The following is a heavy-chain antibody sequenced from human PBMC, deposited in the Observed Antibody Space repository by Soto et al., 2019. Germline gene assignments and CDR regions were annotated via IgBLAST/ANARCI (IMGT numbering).Heavy chain of an antibody. J-gene: IGHJ6*02. D-gene: IGHD1-26*01. CDR3: ARGGQECSNSGCGYIYDGMDV. V-gene: IGHV1-18*01. Sequence: ASVKVSCKASGYTFSHYGIGWVRQAPGQGLEWMGWISAYNGNRHFAEGLRGRITMTTNTTTSTADMELRSLSSDDTAGYYCARGGQECSNSGCGYIYDGMDVWGQGTTVTVSS. CDR2: ISAYNGNR. CDR1: GYTFSHYG.